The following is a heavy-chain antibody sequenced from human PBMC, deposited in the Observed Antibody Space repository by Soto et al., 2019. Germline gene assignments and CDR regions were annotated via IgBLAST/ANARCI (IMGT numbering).Heavy chain of an antibody. Sequence: ASVKVSCKVSGYTLTELSMHWVRQAPGKGLEWMGGFDPEDGETIYAQKSQGRVTMTEDTSTDTAYMKLSSLRSEDTAVYYCATVEVSGSYPLGYYGMDVWGQGTTVTVSS. V-gene: IGHV1-24*01. CDR2: FDPEDGET. D-gene: IGHD1-26*01. J-gene: IGHJ6*02. CDR1: GYTLTELS. CDR3: ATVEVSGSYPLGYYGMDV.